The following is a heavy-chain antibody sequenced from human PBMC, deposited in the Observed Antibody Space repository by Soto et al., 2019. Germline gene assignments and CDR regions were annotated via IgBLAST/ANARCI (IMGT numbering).Heavy chain of an antibody. Sequence: PSETLSLTCTVSGDFLSSHYWSSIRQPPAKGLEWIGYISYSGSTTYDASLKTRVTMSVDASKSQLSLKLNSVTVADTAVYYCVRHVHRTTHDFWGQGTQVTGSS. CDR1: GDFLSSHY. CDR3: VRHVHRTTHDF. V-gene: IGHV4-59*08. D-gene: IGHD1-7*01. CDR2: ISYSGST. J-gene: IGHJ4*02.